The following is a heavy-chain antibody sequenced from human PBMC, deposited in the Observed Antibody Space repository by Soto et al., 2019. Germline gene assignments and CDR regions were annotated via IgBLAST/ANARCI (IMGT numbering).Heavy chain of an antibody. CDR2: INPSGGST. Sequence: ASVKVSCKASGYTFTSYYMHWVRQAPGQGLEWMGIINPSGGSTSYAQKFQGRVTMTRDTSTSTVYMELSSLRSEDTAVYYCARDGGYSYGYEEVFWFDPWGQGTLVTAPQ. CDR3: ARDGGYSYGYEEVFWFDP. CDR1: GYTFTSYY. V-gene: IGHV1-46*01. D-gene: IGHD5-18*01. J-gene: IGHJ5*02.